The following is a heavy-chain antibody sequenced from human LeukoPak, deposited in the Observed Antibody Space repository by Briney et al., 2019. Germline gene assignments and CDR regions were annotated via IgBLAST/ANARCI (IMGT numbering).Heavy chain of an antibody. V-gene: IGHV4-39*01. CDR1: GGSISSSSYY. CDR3: ARHWCSSTSCYSLFDY. CDR2: IDYSGST. D-gene: IGHD2-2*01. J-gene: IGHJ4*02. Sequence: SETLSLTCTVSGGSISSSSYYWGWIRQPPGKGLEWIGSIDYSGSTSYNPSLNSRVTISVDTSKNQFSLKLNSVTAADTAVFYCARHWCSSTSCYSLFDYWGQGTLVTVSS.